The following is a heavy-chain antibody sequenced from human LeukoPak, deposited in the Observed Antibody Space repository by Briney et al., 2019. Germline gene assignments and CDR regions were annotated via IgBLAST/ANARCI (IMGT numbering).Heavy chain of an antibody. Sequence: PSETLSLTCTVSGDSIRSNNYYWGWIRQPPGKGLEWIGSIYDTGSTFYNPSLKSRVIISVDTSKNQFSLKLSSVTAADTAVYYCASGYYDSSGYYRDYWGQGTLVTVSS. CDR2: IYDTGST. CDR3: ASGYYDSSGYYRDY. J-gene: IGHJ4*02. CDR1: GDSIRSNNYY. D-gene: IGHD3-22*01. V-gene: IGHV4-39*07.